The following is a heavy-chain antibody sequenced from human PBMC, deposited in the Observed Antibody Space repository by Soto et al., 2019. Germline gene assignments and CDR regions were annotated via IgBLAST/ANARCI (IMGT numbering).Heavy chain of an antibody. J-gene: IGHJ6*02. CDR2: ISSSSSYI. D-gene: IGHD5-18*01. CDR3: ARDRDTAMVIVNYYYYGMDV. V-gene: IGHV3-21*01. Sequence: EVQLVESGGGLVKPGGSLRLSCAASGFTFSSYSLNWVRQAPGKGLEWVSSISSSSSYIYYADSVKGRFTISRDNAKNSLYLQMNSLRAEDTAVYYCARDRDTAMVIVNYYYYGMDVWGQGTTVTVSS. CDR1: GFTFSSYS.